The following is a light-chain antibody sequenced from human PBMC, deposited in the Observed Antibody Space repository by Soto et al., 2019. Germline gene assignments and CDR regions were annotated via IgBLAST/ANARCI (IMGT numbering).Light chain of an antibody. V-gene: IGKV1-9*01. CDR1: QDISRY. Sequence: QLTQSPSSLSASVGDRVTITCQASQDISRYLAWYQQRAGKAPKLLIYGASTLQSGVPSRFSGSGSGTEFTLTISSLQPEDFATYDCQQLQRTPFTFGPGTTVDV. J-gene: IGKJ3*01. CDR3: QQLQRTPFT. CDR2: GAS.